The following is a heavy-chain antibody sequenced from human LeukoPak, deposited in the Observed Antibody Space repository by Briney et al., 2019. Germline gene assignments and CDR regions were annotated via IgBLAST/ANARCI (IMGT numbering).Heavy chain of an antibody. CDR1: GGSLSSISYY. CDR3: ARLGYSCGSGYYYYGMDV. CDR2: IYYSGST. D-gene: IGHD5-18*01. Sequence: SETLSLTCTVSGGSLSSISYYWGWIRQPPGTGLERIGRIYYSGSTYYNPSHKSRVTISVDTSKNQFSLKLSSVTAADTAVYYCARLGYSCGSGYYYYGMDVWGQGTKVTVSS. V-gene: IGHV4-39*01. J-gene: IGHJ6*02.